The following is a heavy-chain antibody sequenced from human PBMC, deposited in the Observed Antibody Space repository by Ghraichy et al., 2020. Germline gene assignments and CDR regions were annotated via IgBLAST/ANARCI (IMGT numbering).Heavy chain of an antibody. CDR3: ARDISTDY. V-gene: IGHV3-11*01. CDR2: ISSSGNTR. J-gene: IGHJ4*02. Sequence: GVLRLSCAASGFTFSDYYMNWIRQAPGKGLEWVSYISSSGNTRYYADSLKGRFTISRDNAKNSLYLQMNSLRAEDTAVYYCARDISTDYWGQGTLVTVSS. D-gene: IGHD2/OR15-2a*01. CDR1: GFTFSDYY.